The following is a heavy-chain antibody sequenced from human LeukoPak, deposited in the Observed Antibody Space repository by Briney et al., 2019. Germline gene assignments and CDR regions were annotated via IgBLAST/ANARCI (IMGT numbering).Heavy chain of an antibody. CDR1: GGSFSAYY. J-gene: IGHJ5*02. Sequence: SETLSLTCAVYGGSFSAYYWSWIRQPPGKGLEWIGEINHSGSTNYNPSLKSRVTISVDTSKNQFSLKLSSVTAADTAVYYCARLSSLANIAARGRTWLDPWGQGSLVTVSS. V-gene: IGHV4-34*01. CDR3: ARLSSLANIAARGRTWLDP. CDR2: INHSGST. D-gene: IGHD6-6*01.